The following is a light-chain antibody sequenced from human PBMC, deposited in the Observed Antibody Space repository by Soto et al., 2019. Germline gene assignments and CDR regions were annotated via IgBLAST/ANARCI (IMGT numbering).Light chain of an antibody. CDR2: EAS. V-gene: IGLV2-23*01. CDR3: CSYAASGSDV. CDR1: SSDVGGYNL. J-gene: IGLJ1*01. Sequence: QSALTQPASVSGSPGQSITISCTGTSSDVGGYNLVSWYQQLPGKAPKLMIYEASKRPSGVSDRFSGSKSGNTASLTISGLQTEDEADYYCCSYAASGSDVFGTGTKVTVL.